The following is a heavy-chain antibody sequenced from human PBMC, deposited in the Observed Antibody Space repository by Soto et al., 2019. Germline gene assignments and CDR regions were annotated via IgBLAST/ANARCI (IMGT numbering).Heavy chain of an antibody. CDR2: IYYSGST. V-gene: IGHV4-59*01. D-gene: IGHD4-17*01. CDR1: GGSISSYY. CDR3: ARAATVTTLHFAY. J-gene: IGHJ4*02. Sequence: SETLSLTCTVSGGSISSYYWSWIRQPPGKGLEWIGYIYYSGSTNYNPSLKSRVTISVDTSKNQFSLKLSSVTAADTAVYYCARAATVTTLHFAYWGQGTLVTVSS.